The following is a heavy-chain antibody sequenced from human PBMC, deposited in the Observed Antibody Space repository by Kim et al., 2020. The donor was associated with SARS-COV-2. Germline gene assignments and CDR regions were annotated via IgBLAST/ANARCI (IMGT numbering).Heavy chain of an antibody. CDR1: GFTFSDYY. V-gene: IGHV3-11*01. D-gene: IGHD6-19*01. CDR3: ARDPGGWLGGLYYYYYYGMDV. J-gene: IGHJ6*02. Sequence: GGSLRLSCAASGFTFSDYYMSWIRQAPGKGLEWVSYISSSGSTIYYADSVKGRLTISRDNAKNSLYLQMNSLRAEDTAVYYCARDPGGWLGGLYYYYYYGMDVWGQGTTVTVSS. CDR2: ISSSGSTI.